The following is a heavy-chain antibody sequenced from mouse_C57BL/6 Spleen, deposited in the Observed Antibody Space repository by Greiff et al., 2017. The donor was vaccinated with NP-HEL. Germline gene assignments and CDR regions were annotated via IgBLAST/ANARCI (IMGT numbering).Heavy chain of an antibody. J-gene: IGHJ3*01. CDR1: GYTFTSYW. D-gene: IGHD3-2*02. CDR3: ARQGAAQATSWFAY. CDR2: IDPSDSYT. V-gene: IGHV1-50*01. Sequence: VQLQQSGAELVKPGASVKLSCKASGYTFTSYWMQWVKQRPGQGLEWIGEIDPSDSYTNYNQKFEGKATLTVDTSSSTAYMQLSSLTSEDSAVYYCARQGAAQATSWFAYWGQVTLVTVSA.